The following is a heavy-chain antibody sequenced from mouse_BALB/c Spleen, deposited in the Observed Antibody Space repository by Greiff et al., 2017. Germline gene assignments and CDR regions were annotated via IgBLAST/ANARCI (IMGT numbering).Heavy chain of an antibody. CDR3: AQGAGSYAMDY. CDR2: ISTYYGNT. CDR1: SYTFTDYA. J-gene: IGHJ4*01. Sequence: QVQLKESGPELVRPGVSVKISCKGSSYTFTDYAMHWVKQSHAKSLEWIGVISTYYGNTNYNQKFKGKATMTVDKSSSTAYMELARLTSEDSAVYYCAQGAGSYAMDYWGQGTSVTVSS. V-gene: IGHV1-67*01. D-gene: IGHD3-3*01.